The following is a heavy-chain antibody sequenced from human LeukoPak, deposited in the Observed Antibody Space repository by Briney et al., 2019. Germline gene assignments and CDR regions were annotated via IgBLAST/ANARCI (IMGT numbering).Heavy chain of an antibody. CDR1: GYSFTSYW. J-gene: IGHJ4*02. CDR3: ARTPLGEQWLVPGGYFDY. CDR2: IYPGDSDT. Sequence: GESLKISCKGSGYSFTSYWIGWVRQMPGKGLEWMGIIYPGDSDTRYSPSFQGQVTISADKSISTAYLQWSSLKASDTAMYYCARTPLGEQWLVPGGYFDYWGQGTLVTVSS. D-gene: IGHD6-19*01. V-gene: IGHV5-51*01.